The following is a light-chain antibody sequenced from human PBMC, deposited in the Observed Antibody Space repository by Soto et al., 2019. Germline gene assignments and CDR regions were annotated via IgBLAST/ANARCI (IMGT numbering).Light chain of an antibody. J-gene: IGKJ1*01. V-gene: IGKV1-9*01. CDR1: QGIRNH. CDR2: TAS. CDR3: QQLNGYPPWT. Sequence: DIQLTQSPSFLSESVGDEVTITCRASQGIRNHLAWYQQKPGKAPKLLIYTASTLQSGVPSRFSGGGSGTEFTLTISSLQPEDFATYYCQQLNGYPPWTFGQGTKVEIK.